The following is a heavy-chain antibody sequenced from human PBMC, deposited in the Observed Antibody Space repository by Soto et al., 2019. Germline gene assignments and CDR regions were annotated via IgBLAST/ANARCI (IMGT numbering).Heavy chain of an antibody. Sequence: ASVKVYCKASGYTFTSYAVHWVRQAPGQRLEWLGWINAANGNTKYSQKFQGRITITRDTSASTTYMELSSLTSEDTAVYYCATDSGSYWAFDYWGQGALVTVSS. CDR3: ATDSGSYWAFDY. D-gene: IGHD1-26*01. CDR1: GYTFTSYA. J-gene: IGHJ4*02. V-gene: IGHV1-3*01. CDR2: INAANGNT.